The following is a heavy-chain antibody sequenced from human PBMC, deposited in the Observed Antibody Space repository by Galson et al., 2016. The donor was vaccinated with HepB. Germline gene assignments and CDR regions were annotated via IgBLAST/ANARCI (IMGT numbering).Heavy chain of an antibody. V-gene: IGHV5-51*01. CDR2: IYPGDSDT. J-gene: IGHJ4*02. CDR1: GYSFTSYW. Sequence: SGAEVKKPGESLKISCKGSGYSFTSYWVGWVRQMPGKGLEWMGIIYPGDSDTRYSPSFQGQVTISAAKSISTAYLQWSSLKASDTAMYYCARLGVGFWSGYYYGYYFDYWGQGPLVTGSS. D-gene: IGHD3-3*01. CDR3: ARLGVGFWSGYYYGYYFDY.